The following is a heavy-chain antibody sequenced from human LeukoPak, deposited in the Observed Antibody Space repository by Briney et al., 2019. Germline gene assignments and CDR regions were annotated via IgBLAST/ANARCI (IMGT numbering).Heavy chain of an antibody. CDR3: VSFYEAY. J-gene: IGHJ4*02. CDR2: INSDGSWT. CDR1: GLTFSSHW. Sequence: GGSLRLSCAASGLTFSSHWMHWVRQAPGKGLVWVSHINSDGSWTSYADSVKGRFTISKDNAKNTVYLQMNNLRAEDTAVYYCVSFYEAYWGRGTLVTVSS. D-gene: IGHD2/OR15-2a*01. V-gene: IGHV3-74*01.